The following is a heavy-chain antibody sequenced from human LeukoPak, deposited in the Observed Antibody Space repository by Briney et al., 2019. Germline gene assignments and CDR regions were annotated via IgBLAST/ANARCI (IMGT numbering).Heavy chain of an antibody. D-gene: IGHD3-22*01. CDR1: GFIFSSFS. CDR2: VSGSGGST. Sequence: GGSLRLSCAASGFIFSSFSVNWVRQAPGKGLEWVSSVSGSGGSTYYADSVKGRFTISRDNSKNTLYVQMNSLGAEDTAAYYCAKGSYYDSSGSFYFDYWGQGTLVTVSS. CDR3: AKGSYYDSSGSFYFDY. J-gene: IGHJ4*02. V-gene: IGHV3-23*01.